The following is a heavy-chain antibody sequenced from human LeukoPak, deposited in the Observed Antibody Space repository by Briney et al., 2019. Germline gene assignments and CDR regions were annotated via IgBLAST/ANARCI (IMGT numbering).Heavy chain of an antibody. CDR1: GGSISSYY. D-gene: IGHD6-19*01. Sequence: SETLSLTCTVSGGSISSYYWSWIRQPPGKGLEWIGYIYYSGSTNYNPSLKSRVTISVDTSKNQFSLKLSSVTAADTAVYYCARGKREWLAYNWFDPWGQGTLVTVSS. CDR3: ARGKREWLAYNWFDP. J-gene: IGHJ5*02. CDR2: IYYSGST. V-gene: IGHV4-59*01.